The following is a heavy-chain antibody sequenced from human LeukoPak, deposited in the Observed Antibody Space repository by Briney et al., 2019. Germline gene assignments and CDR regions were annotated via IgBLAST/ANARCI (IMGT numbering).Heavy chain of an antibody. CDR1: GGSISSGSYY. CDR2: IYTTSGST. D-gene: IGHD5-18*01. V-gene: IGHV4-61*02. J-gene: IGHJ6*03. CDR3: AREKGYTYFYYYMDV. Sequence: SETLSLTCTVSGGSISSGSYYRSWIRQPAGKGLEWIGRIYTTSGSTNYNPSLKSRVTISVDTSKNQFSLKLSSVTAADTAVYYCAREKGYTYFYYYMDVWGKGSTVTVSS.